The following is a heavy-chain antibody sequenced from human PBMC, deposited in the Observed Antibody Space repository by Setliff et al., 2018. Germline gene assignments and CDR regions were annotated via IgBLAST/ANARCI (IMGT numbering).Heavy chain of an antibody. CDR2: MYYSGDT. Sequence: SETLSLTCTVSGGSVRGYYWSWIRQPPGKGLEWIGYMYYSGDTNYNPSLKSRVTISVDTSKNQFSLKLSSVTAADTAVYYCVRMSGFLYMDVWGKGTTVTVSS. CDR3: VRMSGFLYMDV. V-gene: IGHV4-59*08. CDR1: GGSVRGYY. J-gene: IGHJ6*03. D-gene: IGHD3-3*01.